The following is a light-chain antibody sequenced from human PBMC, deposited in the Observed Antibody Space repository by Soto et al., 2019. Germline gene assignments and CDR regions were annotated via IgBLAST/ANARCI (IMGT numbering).Light chain of an antibody. CDR1: QSVSSSF. J-gene: IGKJ1*01. Sequence: EIVLPQSPGTLSLPPGESATLSCRASQSVSSSFLAWYQQKPGQAPRLLIYGASNRATGIPDRFSGSGSGTDFSLTISSLEPEDFAVYYCQQYGSSPRTFGQGTKVDIK. CDR3: QQYGSSPRT. V-gene: IGKV3-20*01. CDR2: GAS.